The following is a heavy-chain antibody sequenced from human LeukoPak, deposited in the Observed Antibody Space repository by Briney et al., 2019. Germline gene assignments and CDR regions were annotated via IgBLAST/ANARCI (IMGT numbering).Heavy chain of an antibody. J-gene: IGHJ6*02. CDR1: GLSLSTRGMC. CDR3: TRIYLMYYYDSSGSLGMDV. V-gene: IGHV2-70*11. Sequence: SGPTLVNPTQTLTLTCTFSGLSLSTRGMCVSWIRQPPGKALEWLARIDWDDAKYYTTSLKTRLTISKDTSKNQVVLTMTNMDPVDTATYYCTRIYLMYYYDSSGSLGMDVWGQGTTVTVSS. CDR2: IDWDDAK. D-gene: IGHD3-22*01.